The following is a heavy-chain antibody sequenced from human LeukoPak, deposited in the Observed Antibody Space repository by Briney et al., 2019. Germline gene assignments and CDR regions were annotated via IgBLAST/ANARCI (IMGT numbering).Heavy chain of an antibody. D-gene: IGHD5-12*01. CDR2: IYYSGST. V-gene: IGHV4-59*12. CDR1: GGSISSYY. CDR3: ARVGIGSGYDYCFDP. J-gene: IGHJ5*02. Sequence: SETLSLTCTVSGGSISSYYWSWIRQPPGKGLEWIGYIYYSGSTNYNPSLKSRVTISVDTSKNQLSLKLSSVTAADTAVYYCARVGIGSGYDYCFDPWGQGTLVTVSS.